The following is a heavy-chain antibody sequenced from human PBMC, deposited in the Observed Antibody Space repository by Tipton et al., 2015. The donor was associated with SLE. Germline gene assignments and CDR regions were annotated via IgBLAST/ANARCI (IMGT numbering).Heavy chain of an antibody. CDR3: ARGRPRATQAWGGYYYYYYYMDV. CDR2: INHSGST. V-gene: IGHV4-34*01. CDR1: GGSFSGYY. J-gene: IGHJ6*03. D-gene: IGHD1-26*01. Sequence: TLSLTCAVYGGSFSGYYWSWIRQPPGKGLEWIGEINHSGSTNYNPSLKSRITISVDTSKNQFSLRLSSVTAADTAVYYCARGRPRATQAWGGYYYYYYYMDVWGKGTTVTVSS.